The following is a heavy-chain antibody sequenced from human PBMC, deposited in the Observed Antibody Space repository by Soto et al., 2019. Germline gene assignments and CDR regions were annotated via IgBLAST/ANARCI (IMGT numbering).Heavy chain of an antibody. J-gene: IGHJ6*03. CDR1: GGSISSYY. D-gene: IGHD6-13*01. CDR3: ARANSSSWYPNAYYYYMDV. Sequence: SETLSLTCTVSGGSISSYYWSWIRQPPGKGLEWIGHIYYSGSTNYKPSLKSRVTISVDTSKNQFSLKLSSVTAADSAVYYCARANSSSWYPNAYYYYMDVWGKGTTVTVSS. CDR2: IYYSGST. V-gene: IGHV4-59*01.